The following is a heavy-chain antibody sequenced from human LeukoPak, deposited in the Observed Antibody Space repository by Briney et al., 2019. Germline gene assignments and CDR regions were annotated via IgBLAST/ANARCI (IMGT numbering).Heavy chain of an antibody. CDR3: ASGTIKPMDV. CDR1: GFTFSSYA. CDR2: IYSGGST. D-gene: IGHD1-1*01. Sequence: GGSLRLSCAASGFTFSSYAMSWVRQAPGKGLEWVSVIYSGGSTYYADSVKGRFTISRDNSKNTLYLQMNSLRAEDTAVYYCASGTIKPMDVWGQGITVTVSS. J-gene: IGHJ6*02. V-gene: IGHV3-66*01.